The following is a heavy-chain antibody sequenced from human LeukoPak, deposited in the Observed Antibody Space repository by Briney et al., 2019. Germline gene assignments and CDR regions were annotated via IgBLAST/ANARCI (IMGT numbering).Heavy chain of an antibody. Sequence: GGSLRLSCAASGFTVSSNYMSWARQAPGKGLEWVSVIYSGGSTYYADSVKGRFTISRDNSKNTLYLQMNSLRAEDTAVYYCARVSRYSSGWGAFDIWGQGTLVTVSS. CDR3: ARVSRYSSGWGAFDI. CDR1: GFTVSSNY. J-gene: IGHJ3*02. CDR2: IYSGGST. V-gene: IGHV3-66*01. D-gene: IGHD6-19*01.